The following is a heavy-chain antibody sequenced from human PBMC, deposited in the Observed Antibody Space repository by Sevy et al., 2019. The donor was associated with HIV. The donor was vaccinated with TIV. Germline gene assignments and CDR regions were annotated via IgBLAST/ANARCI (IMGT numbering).Heavy chain of an antibody. CDR3: ARVGGGYSYGYVDY. J-gene: IGHJ4*02. CDR2: IKQDGSEK. D-gene: IGHD5-18*01. V-gene: IGHV3-7*01. CDR1: GFTFSIYW. Sequence: GGSLRLSCAASGFTFSIYWMSWVRQAPGKGLERVANIKQDGSEKYYVDSVKGRFTISRDNAKNSLYLQMNSLRAEDTAVYYCARVGGGYSYGYVDYWGQGTLVTVSS.